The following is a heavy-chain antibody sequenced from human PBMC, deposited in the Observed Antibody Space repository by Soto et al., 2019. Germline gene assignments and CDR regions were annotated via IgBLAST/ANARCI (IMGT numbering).Heavy chain of an antibody. D-gene: IGHD4-17*01. J-gene: IGHJ4*02. CDR1: GYAFTTNG. V-gene: IGHV1-18*01. CDR3: ARGRYGDY. Sequence: QVHLVQSGAEVKKPGASVKVSCEGSGYAFTTNGITWVRQAPGRGLEWMGWISSHNGNTNYAQKLQGRVTVTRDTSTSTAYMELRSLRSDDTAVYYCARGRYGDYWGQGALVTVSS. CDR2: ISSHNGNT.